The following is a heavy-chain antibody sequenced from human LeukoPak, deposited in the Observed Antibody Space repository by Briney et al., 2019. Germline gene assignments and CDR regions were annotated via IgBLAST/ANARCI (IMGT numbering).Heavy chain of an antibody. CDR2: IYYSGST. CDR3: ARLAAAGPPLYYYYGMDV. J-gene: IGHJ6*02. D-gene: IGHD6-13*01. Sequence: ASETLSLTCTVSGGSISSGGYYWSRIRQHPGKGLEWIGYIYYSGSTYYNPSLKSRVTISVDTSKNQFSLKLSSVTAADTAVYYCARLAAAGPPLYYYYGMDVWGQGTTVTVSS. CDR1: GGSISSGGYY. V-gene: IGHV4-31*03.